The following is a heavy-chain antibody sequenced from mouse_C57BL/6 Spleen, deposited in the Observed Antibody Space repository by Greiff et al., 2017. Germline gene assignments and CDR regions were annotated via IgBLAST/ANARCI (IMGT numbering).Heavy chain of an antibody. Sequence: VQLQQPGAELVMPGASVKLSCKASGYTFTSYWMHWVKQRPGQGLEWMGVIDPSDSYTNYNQKFKGKATLTVDKSSSTAYMQLSSLTSEDSAVYYCARWGGSVLDYAKGCWGKRTSVTVSS. V-gene: IGHV1-69*01. CDR1: GYTFTSYW. CDR2: IDPSDSYT. J-gene: IGHJ4*01. D-gene: IGHD1-1*01. CDR3: ARWGGSVLDYAKGC.